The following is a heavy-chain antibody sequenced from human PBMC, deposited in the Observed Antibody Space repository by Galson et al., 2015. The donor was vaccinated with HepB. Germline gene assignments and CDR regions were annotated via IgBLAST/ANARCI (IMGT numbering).Heavy chain of an antibody. D-gene: IGHD6-13*01. Sequence: SVKVSCKASGGTFNSYAISWVRQAPGQGLECMGTIIPMFGTANYAQKFQGRVTITADESTSTAYMELSSLRSDDTAVYYCTTTWTPSSWYRYYFDFWGQGTLVAVSS. CDR2: IIPMFGTA. V-gene: IGHV1-69*13. CDR1: GGTFNSYA. CDR3: TTTWTPSSWYRYYFDF. J-gene: IGHJ4*02.